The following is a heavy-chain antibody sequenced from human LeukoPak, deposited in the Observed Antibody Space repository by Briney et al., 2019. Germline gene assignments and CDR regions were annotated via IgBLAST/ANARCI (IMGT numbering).Heavy chain of an antibody. V-gene: IGHV4-34*01. D-gene: IGHD5-18*01. CDR1: GGSFSGYY. CDR3: ARGLKDTAMALDY. Sequence: SETLSLTCAVYGGSFSGYYWSWIRQPPGKGLEWIGEINHSGSTNYNPSLKSRVTISVDTSKNQFSLKLSSVTAADTAVYYCARGLKDTAMALDYWGQGTLVTVSS. J-gene: IGHJ4*02. CDR2: INHSGST.